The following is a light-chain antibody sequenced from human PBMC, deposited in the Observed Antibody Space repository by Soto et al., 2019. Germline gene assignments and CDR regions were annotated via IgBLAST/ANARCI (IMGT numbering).Light chain of an antibody. CDR2: GAS. J-gene: IGKJ2*01. Sequence: EIVMTQSPATLSVSPGERATVSCRASQTDSSNLAWYQQKPGQAPRLLIHGASTRATGVPARFSGSGSGTEFTLTISSLQSEDFAVYYCQQYHNWPPQYTFGQGTKLQIK. V-gene: IGKV3-15*01. CDR1: QTDSSN. CDR3: QQYHNWPPQYT.